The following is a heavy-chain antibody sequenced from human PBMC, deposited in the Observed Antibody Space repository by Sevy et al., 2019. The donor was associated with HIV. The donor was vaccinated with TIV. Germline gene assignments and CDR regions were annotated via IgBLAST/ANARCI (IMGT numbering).Heavy chain of an antibody. CDR3: ARAFGGDDFYRNPIYGMDV. D-gene: IGHD5-12*01. J-gene: IGHJ6*02. CDR1: GFRISSYW. CDR2: IKEDGSEK. V-gene: IGHV3-7*01. Sequence: GGSLRLSCAASGFRISSYWMSWVRQAPGKGLEWVANIKEDGSEKYYVDSVKGRFTISRDNAKNSLYLQVNSLRVEDTAVYYCARAFGGDDFYRNPIYGMDVWGQGTRVTVSS.